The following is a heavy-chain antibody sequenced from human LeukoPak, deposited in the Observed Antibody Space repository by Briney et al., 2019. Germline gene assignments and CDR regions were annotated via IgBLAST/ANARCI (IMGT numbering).Heavy chain of an antibody. CDR2: IIPILGIA. Sequence: ASVKVSCKASGGTFSSYAISWMRQAPGQGLEWMGRIIPILGIANYAQKFQGRVTITADKSTSTAYMELSSLRSEDTAVYYCARSPDWGSTVAYFDLWGRGTLVTVSS. J-gene: IGHJ2*01. CDR1: GGTFSSYA. CDR3: ARSPDWGSTVAYFDL. V-gene: IGHV1-69*04. D-gene: IGHD7-27*01.